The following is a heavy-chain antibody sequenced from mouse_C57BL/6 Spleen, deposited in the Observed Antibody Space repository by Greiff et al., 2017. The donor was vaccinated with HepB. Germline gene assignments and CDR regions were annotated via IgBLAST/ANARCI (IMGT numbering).Heavy chain of an antibody. V-gene: IGHV1-26*01. D-gene: IGHD1-2*01. Sequence: VQLQQSGPELVKPGASVKISCKASGYTFTDYYMNWVKQSHGQSLEWIGDINPNNGGTSYNQKFKGKATLTVDKSSSTAYMELRSLTSEDSAVYYCARAFTTASSRTWFAYWGQGTLVTVSA. CDR3: ARAFTTASSRTWFAY. CDR2: INPNNGGT. CDR1: GYTFTDYY. J-gene: IGHJ3*01.